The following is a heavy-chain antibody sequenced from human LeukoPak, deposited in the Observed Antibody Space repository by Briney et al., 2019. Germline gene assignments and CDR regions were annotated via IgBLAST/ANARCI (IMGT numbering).Heavy chain of an antibody. D-gene: IGHD2-2*02. CDR3: ARDWYCSSSICYTDRNWFDP. Sequence: GESLRLSCAASGFTFSDYYMSWIRQAPGRGLEWVSYISTTSSYTDYADSVRGRFTISRDNANNLLYLQMNSLRPEDTAVYYCARDWYCSSSICYTDRNWFDPWGQGTLVTVSS. CDR1: GFTFSDYY. J-gene: IGHJ5*02. CDR2: ISTTSSYT. V-gene: IGHV3-11*05.